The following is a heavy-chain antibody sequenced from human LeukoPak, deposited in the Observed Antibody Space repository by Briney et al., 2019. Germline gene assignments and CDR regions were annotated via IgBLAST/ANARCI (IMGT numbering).Heavy chain of an antibody. D-gene: IGHD4-23*01. V-gene: IGHV3-23*01. J-gene: IGHJ3*02. CDR2: ISGSGGST. CDR1: GFTFSSYA. CDR3: AKDSTVENAFDI. Sequence: GGSLRLSCAASGFTFSSYAMSWVRQAPGKGLKWVSAISGSGGSTYYADSVKGRFTISRDNSKNTLYLQMNSLRAEDTAVYYCAKDSTVENAFDIWGQGTMVTVSS.